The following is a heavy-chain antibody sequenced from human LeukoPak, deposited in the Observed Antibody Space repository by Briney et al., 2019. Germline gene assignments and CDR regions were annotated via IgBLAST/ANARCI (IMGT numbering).Heavy chain of an antibody. CDR2: ISSSGSTI. CDR1: GFTFSSYS. CDR3: AELGITMIGGV. D-gene: IGHD3-10*02. Sequence: GGSLRLSCAASGFTFSSYSMNWVRRAPGKGLEWVSYISSSGSTIYYADSVKGRFTISRDNAKNSLYLQMNSLRAEDTAVYYCAELGITMIGGVWGKGTTVTISS. V-gene: IGHV3-48*04. J-gene: IGHJ6*04.